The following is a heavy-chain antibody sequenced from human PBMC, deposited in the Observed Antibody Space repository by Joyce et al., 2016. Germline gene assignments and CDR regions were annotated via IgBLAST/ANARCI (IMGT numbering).Heavy chain of an antibody. CDR3: ARDGDSNCGDGCYSAH. CDR2: IAPCNGNT. D-gene: IGHD2-21*02. CDR1: GYTFFDYG. J-gene: IGHJ4*02. V-gene: IGHV1-18*01. Sequence: QVKLVQFGAEVKKPGAAVKVSCKGSGYTFFDYGINWMRQSPGQGLEWMGWIAPCNGNTYLAQKFQDKVTLTTDTSTSTAYMELRSLKSDDTAMYYCARDGDSNCGDGCYSAHLGQRTLVIVFS.